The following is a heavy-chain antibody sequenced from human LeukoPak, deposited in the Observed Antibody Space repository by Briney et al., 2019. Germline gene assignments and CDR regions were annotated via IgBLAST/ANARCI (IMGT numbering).Heavy chain of an antibody. CDR2: ISSRGTIT. CDR1: GFTFSDYY. V-gene: IGHV3-11*04. J-gene: IGHJ4*02. Sequence: PGGSLRLSCVASGFTFSDYYMSWIRQAPGKGLEWVSHISSRGTITYYADSVKGRFTISRDNAKNSLCLQMNSLRAEDTAVYYCAKDLVDTAMGIDYWGQGTLVTVSS. CDR3: AKDLVDTAMGIDY. D-gene: IGHD5-18*01.